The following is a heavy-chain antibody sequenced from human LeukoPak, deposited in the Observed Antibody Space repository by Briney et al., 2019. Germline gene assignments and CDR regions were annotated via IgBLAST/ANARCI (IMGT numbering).Heavy chain of an antibody. CDR2: IYTSGST. Sequence: SETLSLTCTVSGGSISSSSYYWGWIRQPPGKGLEWIGSIYTSGSTNYNPSLKSRVTISVDASKNQFSLKLSSVTAADTAVYYCARTYYDILTGYYLFDYWGQGTLVTVSS. D-gene: IGHD3-9*01. V-gene: IGHV4-39*07. CDR1: GGSISSSSYY. CDR3: ARTYYDILTGYYLFDY. J-gene: IGHJ4*02.